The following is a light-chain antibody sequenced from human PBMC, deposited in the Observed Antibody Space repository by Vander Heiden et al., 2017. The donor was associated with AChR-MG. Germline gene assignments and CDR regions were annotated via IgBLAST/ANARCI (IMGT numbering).Light chain of an antibody. CDR3: QQYNRYST. CDR1: KSVSNL. Sequence: DIQMTQSPSTLSASVGDSVTITCRASKSVSNLLAWYQQKPGKAPKLLFYKESTLERVAPSRFSGSGGATEITRIISGLPPDDVATYYCQQYNRYSTLGQGTKVDIK. J-gene: IGKJ1*01. V-gene: IGKV1-5*03. CDR2: KES.